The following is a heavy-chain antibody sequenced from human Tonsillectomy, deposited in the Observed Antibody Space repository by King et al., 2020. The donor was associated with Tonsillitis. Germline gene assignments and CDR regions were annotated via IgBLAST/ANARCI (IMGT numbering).Heavy chain of an antibody. V-gene: IGHV3-21*01. CDR3: ASTNYDFWSGYSSSGGFDY. D-gene: IGHD3-3*01. J-gene: IGHJ4*02. Sequence: VQLVESGGGLVKPGGSLRLSCAASGFTFSSYSMNWVRQAPGKGLEWVSSISSSSSDIYYADSVKGRFTISRDNAKNSLYLQMNSLRAEDTAVYYCASTNYDFWSGYSSSGGFDYWGQGTLVTVSS. CDR1: GFTFSSYS. CDR2: ISSSSSDI.